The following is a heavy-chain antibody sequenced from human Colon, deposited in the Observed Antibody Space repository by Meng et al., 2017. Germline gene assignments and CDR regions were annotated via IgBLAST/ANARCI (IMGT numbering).Heavy chain of an antibody. J-gene: IGHJ4*02. CDR2: IYHSGNT. CDR1: SCSFSSSYW. Sequence: QAQVPGSAPGLGKPSGTLSLTCPVSSCSFSSSYWWAWVRQPPGKGLEWIGEIYHSGNTNYNPSLKSRVTISVDKSKNQFSLKLNSVTAADTAVYFCARRAPLWFGELASFDSWGQGTLVTVSS. D-gene: IGHD3-10*01. V-gene: IGHV4-4*02. CDR3: ARRAPLWFGELASFDS.